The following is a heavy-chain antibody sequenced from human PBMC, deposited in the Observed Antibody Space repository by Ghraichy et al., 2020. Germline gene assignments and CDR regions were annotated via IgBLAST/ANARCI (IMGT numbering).Heavy chain of an antibody. J-gene: IGHJ6*02. CDR2: IGGSSTHI. V-gene: IGHV3-21*06. D-gene: IGHD2-2*02. CDR3: ARGGSDIDVVPAAIISMDV. CDR1: GFTFSTYR. Sequence: GGSLRLSCTGSGFTFSTYRMNWVRQAPGKGLEWVSSIGGSSTHIYYADSVKGRFIISRDNAKNSLYLQMDSLRAEDTAVYYCARGGSDIDVVPAAIISMDVWGQGTSVSVSS.